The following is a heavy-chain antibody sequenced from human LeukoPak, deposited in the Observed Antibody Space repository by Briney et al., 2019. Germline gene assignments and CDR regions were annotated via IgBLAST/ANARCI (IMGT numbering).Heavy chain of an antibody. CDR3: ARPTVLAATDWYFDL. CDR1: GFTFSTFA. D-gene: IGHD2-15*01. Sequence: RALRLSCAASGFTFSTFAMIWVRQPPGKGLEWVSSIFPSGGEIHYADSVRGRFTISRDNSKSTLSLQMNSLRAEDTAVYYCARPTVLAATDWYFDLWGRGTLVTVSS. V-gene: IGHV3-23*01. CDR2: IFPSGGEI. J-gene: IGHJ2*01.